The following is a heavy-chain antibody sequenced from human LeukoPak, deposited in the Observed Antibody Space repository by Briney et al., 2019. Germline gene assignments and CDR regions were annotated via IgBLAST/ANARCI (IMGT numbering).Heavy chain of an antibody. CDR2: INSDGSST. CDR3: ARVAYGNAFDI. Sequence: PGGSLRLSCAASGFTFSNSWMHWVRQAPGKGLMWVSRINSDGSSTSYADSMKGRFTISRDNAMNTLHLQMNSLRAEDTAVYYCARVAYGNAFDIWGQGTMVTVSS. D-gene: IGHD4-17*01. V-gene: IGHV3-74*01. CDR1: GFTFSNSW. J-gene: IGHJ3*02.